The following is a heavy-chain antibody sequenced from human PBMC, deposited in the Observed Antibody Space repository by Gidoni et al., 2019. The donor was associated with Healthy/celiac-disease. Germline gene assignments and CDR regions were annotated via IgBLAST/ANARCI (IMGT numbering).Heavy chain of an antibody. CDR3: ARVADTIFGREPPDY. CDR2: INSEGSST. D-gene: IGHD3-3*01. Sequence: VQLVESGGRVVQPGGSLRLSCVASGFTFSSYWMHWVRQEPGKGPLWVSRINSEGSSTSYADSVKGRFTISRDKAKNTMDLQMNSLRAEDTAVYYCARVADTIFGREPPDYWGQGTLVTVSS. CDR1: GFTFSSYW. V-gene: IGHV3-74*01. J-gene: IGHJ4*02.